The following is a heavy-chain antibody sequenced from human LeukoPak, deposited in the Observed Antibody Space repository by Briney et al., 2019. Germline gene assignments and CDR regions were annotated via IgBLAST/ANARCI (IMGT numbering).Heavy chain of an antibody. D-gene: IGHD2-15*01. V-gene: IGHV4-59*01. CDR2: IHYCGSN. J-gene: IGHJ3*02. Sequence: SETLSLTCTVSGGPISSYYGSWIRPPPGKGPGWNGYIHYCGSNNYNPSLKSRVTISVDTSKNQFSLKLSSVTAADTGVYYCARDRRSLDYCSGGSCYYDAFDIWGQGTMVTVSS. CDR1: GGPISSYY. CDR3: ARDRRSLDYCSGGSCYYDAFDI.